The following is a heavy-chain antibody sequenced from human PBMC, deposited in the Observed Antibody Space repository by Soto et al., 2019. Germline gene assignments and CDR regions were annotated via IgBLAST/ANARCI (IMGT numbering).Heavy chain of an antibody. CDR2: IKQDGSEK. J-gene: IGHJ2*01. CDR1: GFTFSSYW. Sequence: HPGGSLRLSCAASGFTFSSYWMSWVRQAPGKGLEWVANIKQDGSEKYYVDTVKGRFTISRDNAKNSLYLQMNSLRAEDTAVYNCAKEPVGPDWYFDLWGRGTLVTVSS. V-gene: IGHV3-7*03. CDR3: AKEPVGPDWYFDL.